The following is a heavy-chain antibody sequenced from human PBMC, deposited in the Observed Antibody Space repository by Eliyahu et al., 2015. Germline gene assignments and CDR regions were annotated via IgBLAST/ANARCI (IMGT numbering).Heavy chain of an antibody. CDR2: ISSSSSSI. V-gene: IGHV3-21*01. D-gene: IGHD3-10*01. J-gene: IGHJ4*02. CDR3: ARGSYGQFDY. Sequence: EVQLVEXGGGLVKPGGSLRLXXAASGFTFSSYSMNWVRQAPGEGLEWVSSISSSSSSIFYADSVKGRFTISRDNAENSLYLQMNSLRAEDTAVYYCARGSYGQFDYWGQGTLVTVSS. CDR1: GFTFSSYS.